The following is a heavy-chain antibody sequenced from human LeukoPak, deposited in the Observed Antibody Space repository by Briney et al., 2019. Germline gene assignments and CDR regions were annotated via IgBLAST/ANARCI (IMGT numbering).Heavy chain of an antibody. V-gene: IGHV3-33*06. D-gene: IGHD3-22*01. CDR2: IWYDGSNK. J-gene: IGHJ4*02. Sequence: GGSLRLSCAASGSTFSSYGMHWVRQAPGKGLQWVALIWYDGSNKYYADSVEGRFTISRDNSKNTLYLHMDSLRAEDTAVYYCAKDFYYDSSNYDWGQGTLVTVSS. CDR1: GSTFSSYG. CDR3: AKDFYYDSSNYD.